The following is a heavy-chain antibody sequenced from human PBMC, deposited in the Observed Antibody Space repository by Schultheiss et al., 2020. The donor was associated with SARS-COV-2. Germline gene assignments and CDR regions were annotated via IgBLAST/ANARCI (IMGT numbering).Heavy chain of an antibody. CDR3: AKDMEKQLALYYYYGMDV. CDR1: GFTFSSYW. CDR2: IWYDGSNK. Sequence: GGSLRLSCAASGFTFSSYWMSWVRQAPGKGLEWVAVIWYDGSNKNYADSVKGRFTISRDNSKNTLYLQMNSLRAEDTAVYYCAKDMEKQLALYYYYGMDVWGQGTTVTVSS. V-gene: IGHV3-30*02. D-gene: IGHD6-13*01. J-gene: IGHJ6*02.